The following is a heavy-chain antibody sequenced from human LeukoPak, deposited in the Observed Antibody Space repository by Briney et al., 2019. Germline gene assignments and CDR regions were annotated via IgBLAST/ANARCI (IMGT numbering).Heavy chain of an antibody. J-gene: IGHJ6*02. V-gene: IGHV3-74*01. CDR1: GFTFSSYW. CDR3: ARDPPQSGYYSYYYGMDV. Sequence: GGSLRLSCAAPGFTFSSYWMHWVRQAPGKGLVWVSRINSDGSSTSYADSVKGRFTISRDNAKNTLYLQMNSLRAEDTAVYYCARDPPQSGYYSYYYGMDVWGQGTTVTVSS. CDR2: INSDGSST. D-gene: IGHD3-22*01.